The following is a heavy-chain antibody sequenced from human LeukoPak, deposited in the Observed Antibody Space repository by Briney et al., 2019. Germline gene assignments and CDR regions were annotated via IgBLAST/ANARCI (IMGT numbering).Heavy chain of an antibody. CDR3: ARRGSTSGNLDY. D-gene: IGHD2-2*01. Sequence: ASVKVSCKASGYTFTGYYMHWVRQAPGQGLEWMGRINPNSGGTNYAQKFQGRVTMTRDTSISTAYMELSRLRSDDTDVYYCARRGSTSGNLDYWGQGTLVTVSS. CDR2: INPNSGGT. CDR1: GYTFTGYY. J-gene: IGHJ4*02. V-gene: IGHV1-2*05.